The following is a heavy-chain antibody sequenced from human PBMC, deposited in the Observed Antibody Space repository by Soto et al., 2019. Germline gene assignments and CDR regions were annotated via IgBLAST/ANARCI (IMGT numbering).Heavy chain of an antibody. CDR3: ARDRGDSGRTRACDI. CDR2: INPSGGST. CDR1: GYTFTRYY. V-gene: IGHV1-46*01. J-gene: IGHJ3*02. D-gene: IGHD2-21*01. Sequence: QVQLVQSGAEVKKPGASVKVSCKASGYTFTRYYMHWVRQAPGQGLESMGIINPSGGSTSYAQKFQGRVTMTRDTSTSTVYVELSSLRSEDTAVYYCARDRGDSGRTRACDIWGQGPIGTVSS.